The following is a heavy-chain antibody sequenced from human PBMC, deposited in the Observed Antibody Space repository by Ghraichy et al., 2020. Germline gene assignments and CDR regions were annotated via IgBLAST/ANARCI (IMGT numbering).Heavy chain of an antibody. CDR1: GFSLSTSGMC. D-gene: IGHD3-22*01. Sequence: SGPTLVKPTQTLTLTCTFSGFSLSTSGMCVSWIRQPPGKALEWLARIDWDDDKYYSTSLKTRLTISKDTSKNQVVLTMTNMDPVDTATYYCARYYYDSRANAFDIWGQGTMVTVSS. J-gene: IGHJ3*02. V-gene: IGHV2-70*11. CDR2: IDWDDDK. CDR3: ARYYYDSRANAFDI.